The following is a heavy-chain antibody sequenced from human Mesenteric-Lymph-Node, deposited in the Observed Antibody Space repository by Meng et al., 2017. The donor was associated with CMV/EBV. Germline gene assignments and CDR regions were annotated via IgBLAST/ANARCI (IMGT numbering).Heavy chain of an antibody. D-gene: IGHD4-11*01. CDR2: IKQDGSER. Sequence: GESLKISCAASGFTFSSYWMSWVRQAPGKGLGWVANIKQDGSERYYVVSVKGRFTISRDNAKNSQYLQMNSLRAEDTAEYYCARNDYPFDYWGQGTLVTVSS. CDR1: GFTFSSYW. V-gene: IGHV3-7*01. CDR3: ARNDYPFDY. J-gene: IGHJ4*02.